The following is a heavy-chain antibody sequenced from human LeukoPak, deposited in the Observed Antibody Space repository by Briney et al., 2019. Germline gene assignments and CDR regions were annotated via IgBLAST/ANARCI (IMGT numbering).Heavy chain of an antibody. CDR3: ARRGYYYDSSAYYYYFDY. CDR1: GYSFTSYW. D-gene: IGHD3-22*01. Sequence: GESLKISCKGSGYSFTSYWIGWVRQMPGKGLEWMGIIYPGDSDTRYSPSFQGQVTISADKSISTAYLQWSSLKASDTAMYYCARRGYYYDSSAYYYYFDYWGQGTLVSVSS. V-gene: IGHV5-51*01. CDR2: IYPGDSDT. J-gene: IGHJ4*02.